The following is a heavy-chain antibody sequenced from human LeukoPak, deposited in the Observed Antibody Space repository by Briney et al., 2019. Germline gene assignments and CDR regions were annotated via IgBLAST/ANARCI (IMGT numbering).Heavy chain of an antibody. V-gene: IGHV3-7*03. Sequence: GGSLRLSCAGSGFTFNSNRMRWVPQAPGKGLEGVANIKQDGSEKYYVDSVKGRFTISRDNAKNSLYLQMNSLRAEDTAVYYCARIPNSSGWPNWFDPWGQGTLVTVSS. CDR1: GFTFNSNR. CDR2: IKQDGSEK. D-gene: IGHD6-19*01. CDR3: ARIPNSSGWPNWFDP. J-gene: IGHJ5*02.